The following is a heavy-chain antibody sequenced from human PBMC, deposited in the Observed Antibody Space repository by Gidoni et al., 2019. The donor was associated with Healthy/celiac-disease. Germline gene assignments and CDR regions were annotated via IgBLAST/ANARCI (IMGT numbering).Heavy chain of an antibody. Sequence: QVQLVESGGGVVQPGRSLRLSCAASGFTFSSYGMHWVRQAPGKGLEWGAVISYDGSNKYYADSVKGRFTISRDNSKNTLYLQMNSLRAEDTAVYYCAKDGARGLGIWAYYFDYWGQGTLVTVSS. V-gene: IGHV3-30*18. CDR2: ISYDGSNK. D-gene: IGHD7-27*01. J-gene: IGHJ4*02. CDR1: GFTFSSYG. CDR3: AKDGARGLGIWAYYFDY.